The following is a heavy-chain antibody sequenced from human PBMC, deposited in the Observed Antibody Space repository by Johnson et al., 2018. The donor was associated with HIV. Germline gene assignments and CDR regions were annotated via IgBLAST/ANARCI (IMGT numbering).Heavy chain of an antibody. CDR1: GFTFSSYG. Sequence: QVQLVESGGGVVQPGRSLRLSCAASGFTFSSYGMHWVRQAPGKGLEWVAGVWYDGSNKYYADSVKGRFTISRDNSKNTLYLQMNSLRAEDTAVYYCAKGAYYDFLSGYSSGGFDIWGQGTRVTVSS. CDR3: AKGAYYDFLSGYSSGGFDI. CDR2: VWYDGSNK. J-gene: IGHJ3*02. D-gene: IGHD3-3*01. V-gene: IGHV3-33*06.